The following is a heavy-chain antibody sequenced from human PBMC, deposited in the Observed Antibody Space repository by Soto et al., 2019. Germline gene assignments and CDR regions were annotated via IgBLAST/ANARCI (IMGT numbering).Heavy chain of an antibody. CDR1: GYTFTSYY. CDR3: ARVYCSGGSCYSIDY. Sequence: QVQLVQSGAEVKKPGASVKVSCKASGYTFTSYYMHWVRQAPGQGLEWMGIINPSGSTSYAQKVQGRVTMTRDTSTSTVYMELSSLRSGDTAVYYCARVYCSGGSCYSIDYWGQGTLVTVSS. CDR2: INPSGST. V-gene: IGHV1-46*03. J-gene: IGHJ4*02. D-gene: IGHD2-15*01.